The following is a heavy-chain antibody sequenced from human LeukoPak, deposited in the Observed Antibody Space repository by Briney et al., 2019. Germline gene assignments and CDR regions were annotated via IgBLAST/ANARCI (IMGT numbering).Heavy chain of an antibody. CDR2: IKQDGSET. Sequence: PGGSLRLSCAASGFTFSNYWTSWVRQAPGKGLEWVANIKQDGSETYYVDSMKGRFTISRDNAKNSLYLQMNSLRAEDTAVYYCARGGAVKLDYWGQGTLVTVSS. V-gene: IGHV3-7*05. CDR1: GFTFSNYW. CDR3: ARGGAVKLDY. J-gene: IGHJ4*02. D-gene: IGHD1-26*01.